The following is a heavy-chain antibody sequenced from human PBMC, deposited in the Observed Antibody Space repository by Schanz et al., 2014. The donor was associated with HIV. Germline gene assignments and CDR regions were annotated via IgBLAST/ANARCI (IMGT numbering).Heavy chain of an antibody. CDR1: GFTFSTYS. CDR3: TRHRFNSAPG. CDR2: IKPDGSEK. Sequence: EVHLVESGGGLVQPGGSLRLSCAASGFTFSTYSMNWVRQAPGKGLEWVANIKPDGSEKYYVDSVKGRFTISRDNAKNSLFLQMNSLRVEDTAVYYCTRHRFNSAPGWGRGTLVSV. J-gene: IGHJ1*01. D-gene: IGHD6-13*01. V-gene: IGHV3-7*03.